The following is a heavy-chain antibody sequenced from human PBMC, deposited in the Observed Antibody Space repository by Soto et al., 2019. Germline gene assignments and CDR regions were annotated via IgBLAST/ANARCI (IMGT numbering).Heavy chain of an antibody. V-gene: IGHV1-69*13. CDR1: AGTFSSHA. J-gene: IGHJ6*02. D-gene: IGHD6-19*01. CDR3: SRTGELISVLRHYSCVMHV. CDR2: IIPIFGTA. Sequence: VKVSCKASAGTFSSHAISWVRQAPGQGLEWMGGIIPIFGTANYAQKFQGRVTITAYESTSTAYMELSSLRSESTAVYYFSRTGELISVLRHYSCVMHVWCQGTLVSVSS.